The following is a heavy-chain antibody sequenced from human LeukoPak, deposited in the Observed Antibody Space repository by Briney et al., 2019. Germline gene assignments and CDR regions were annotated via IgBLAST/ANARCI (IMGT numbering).Heavy chain of an antibody. Sequence: PSETLSLTCTVSGGSLRSDYWSWIRQPPTKGLEWIGYVYYSGSTNYNPSLKSRVTISVDTSKNQFSLKLSSVTAADTAVYYCARNYDSSGYYQYNWFDPWGQGTLVTVSS. D-gene: IGHD3-22*01. CDR1: GGSLRSDY. V-gene: IGHV4-59*01. CDR2: VYYSGST. J-gene: IGHJ5*02. CDR3: ARNYDSSGYYQYNWFDP.